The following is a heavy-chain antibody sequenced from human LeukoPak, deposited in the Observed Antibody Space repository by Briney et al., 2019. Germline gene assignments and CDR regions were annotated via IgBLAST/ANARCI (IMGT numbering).Heavy chain of an antibody. J-gene: IGHJ3*02. V-gene: IGHV3-53*01. D-gene: IGHD3-10*01. CDR2: IYSGGIT. CDR1: GFTVSSNY. CDR3: ARSLWFESHGAFDI. Sequence: GGSLRLSCAASGFTVSSNYMTWVRQAPGKGLEWVSVIYSGGITYYADSVKGRFTISRDNSKSTLYLQMNSLRAEDTAVYYCARSLWFESHGAFDIWGQGTMVTVSS.